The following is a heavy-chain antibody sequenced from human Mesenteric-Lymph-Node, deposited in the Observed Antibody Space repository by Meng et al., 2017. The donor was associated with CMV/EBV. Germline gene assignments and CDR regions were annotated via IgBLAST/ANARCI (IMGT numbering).Heavy chain of an antibody. Sequence: ASVKVSCKASGYSFTGYYIHWVRQAPGQGLEWMGWINPNSGGTNYAQKFQGRVTMTRDTSISTAYMELSRLRSDDTAVYYCARALVTLHLEWSVYGMDVWGQGTTVTVSS. V-gene: IGHV1-2*02. CDR3: ARALVTLHLEWSVYGMDV. CDR1: GYSFTGYY. CDR2: INPNSGGT. D-gene: IGHD3-3*01. J-gene: IGHJ6*02.